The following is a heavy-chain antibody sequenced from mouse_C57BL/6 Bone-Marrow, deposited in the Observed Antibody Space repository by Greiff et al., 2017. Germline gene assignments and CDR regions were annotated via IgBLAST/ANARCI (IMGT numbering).Heavy chain of an antibody. J-gene: IGHJ2*01. D-gene: IGHD1-1*01. Sequence: EVQLLESGGGLVKPGASLKLSCAASGFTFSSYAMPWVRQTPEQRLEWVATLSDGGSYTYYPDNVKGRSTISRDNARNNLYLQMSHLKAEDTALYSCATAAVVPFDYWGQGTTLTVSS. V-gene: IGHV5-4*01. CDR3: ATAAVVPFDY. CDR2: LSDGGSYT. CDR1: GFTFSSYA.